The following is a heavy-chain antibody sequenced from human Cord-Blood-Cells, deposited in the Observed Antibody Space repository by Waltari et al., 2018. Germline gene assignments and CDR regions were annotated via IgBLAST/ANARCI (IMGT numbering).Heavy chain of an antibody. CDR1: GGTFSSYA. Sequence: QVQLVQSGAEVKKHGSSVKVSCKASGGTFSSYAISWVRQAPGQGLEWMGGIIPIFGTANYAQKFQGRVTITADESTSTAYMELSSLRSEDTAVYYCARVGDYYDSSGRFDAFDIWGQGTMVTVSS. CDR3: ARVGDYYDSSGRFDAFDI. V-gene: IGHV1-69*01. D-gene: IGHD3-22*01. J-gene: IGHJ3*02. CDR2: IIPIFGTA.